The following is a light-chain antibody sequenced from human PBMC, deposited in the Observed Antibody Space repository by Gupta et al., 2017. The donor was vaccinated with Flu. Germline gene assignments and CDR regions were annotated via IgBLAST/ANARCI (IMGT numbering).Light chain of an antibody. V-gene: IGLV1-44*01. CDR2: GNN. Sequence: STNGSNPGSRYREVPVMTPNLIIYGNNQRRSGVPDVCSGSKSGTSASLAINGLQSEDEADYYCAAWDDSLNGHYVFGTGTKVTVL. CDR3: AAWDDSLNGHYV. CDR1: STNGSNP. J-gene: IGLJ1*01.